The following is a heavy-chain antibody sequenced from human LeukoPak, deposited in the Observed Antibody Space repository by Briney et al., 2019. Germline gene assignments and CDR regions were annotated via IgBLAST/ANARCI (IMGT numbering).Heavy chain of an antibody. V-gene: IGHV1-2*02. CDR2: INPNNGGT. CDR3: VRDPSEVGAL. J-gene: IGHJ4*02. CDR1: GYTFTGYY. Sequence: ASVKVSCKASGYTFTGYYMHWVRQAPGQGLEWMGWINPNNGGTNYAQKFQGRVTMTSDTSISTAYMELSRLRSGDTAVYYCVRDPSEVGALWGQGSLVTVSS. D-gene: IGHD1-26*01.